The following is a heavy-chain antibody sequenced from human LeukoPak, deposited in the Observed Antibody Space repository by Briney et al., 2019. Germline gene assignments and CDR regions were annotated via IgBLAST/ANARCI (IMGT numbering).Heavy chain of an antibody. CDR1: GDSISTHN. D-gene: IGHD7-27*01. J-gene: IGHJ5*02. CDR3: ARSGAKAVVLGWFDP. Sequence: SETPSLTCSVSGDSISTHNWNWIRQSPGKGLEWIGYIYSSGNTKYSPSLKSRVTISVDTSKNQFSLKLSAVTAADTAVYYCARSGAKAVVLGWFDPWGQGTLVTVSS. CDR2: IYSSGNT. V-gene: IGHV4-59*11.